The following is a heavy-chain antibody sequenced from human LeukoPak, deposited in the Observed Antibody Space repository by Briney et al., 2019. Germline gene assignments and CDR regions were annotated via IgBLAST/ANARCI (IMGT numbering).Heavy chain of an antibody. CDR1: GGSISGYY. CDR2: VYTSGST. V-gene: IGHV4-4*07. D-gene: IGHD3-16*01. J-gene: IGHJ5*02. CDR3: AKSPSGRGGYNWYDP. Sequence: SETLSLTCTVSGGSISGYYWSWIRQPAGKGLDWIGRVYTSGSTNYNPSLKSRVTMSIDTSKNQFSLNLSSVTAADTAVYYCAKSPSGRGGYNWYDPWGQGTLVTVSS.